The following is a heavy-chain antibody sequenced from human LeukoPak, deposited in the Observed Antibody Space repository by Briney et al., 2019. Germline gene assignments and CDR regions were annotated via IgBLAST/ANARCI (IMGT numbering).Heavy chain of an antibody. CDR1: GFTFDDYA. D-gene: IGHD1-14*01. CDR3: ARDPELGRIDY. V-gene: IGHV3-9*01. Sequence: SLRLSCAASGFTFDDYAMHWVRQAPGKGLEWVSGISWNSGSIGYADSVKGRFTISRDNAKNSLYLQMNSLRAEDTAVYYCARDPELGRIDYWGQGTLVTVSS. CDR2: ISWNSGSI. J-gene: IGHJ4*02.